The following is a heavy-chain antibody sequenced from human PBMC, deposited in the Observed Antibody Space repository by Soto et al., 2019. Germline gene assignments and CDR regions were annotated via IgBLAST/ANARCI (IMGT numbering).Heavy chain of an antibody. CDR3: TAWFGEFFYTMDV. J-gene: IGHJ6*02. CDR2: IDAGNGYT. Sequence: QVQLAQSGAEVKKPGASVRVSCKASGYTFTTYPIHWVRQAPGQGLEWMGWIDAGNGYTKSSQRFQGRLTITRDTSATTAYMELSSLRSEDTDVYYCTAWFGEFFYTMDVWGQGTTVTVSS. V-gene: IGHV1-3*01. CDR1: GYTFTTYP. D-gene: IGHD3-10*01.